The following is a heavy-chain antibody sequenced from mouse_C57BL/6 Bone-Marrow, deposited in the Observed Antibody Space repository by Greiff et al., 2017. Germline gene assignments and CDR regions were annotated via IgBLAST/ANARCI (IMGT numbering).Heavy chain of an antibody. CDR2: IDPSDSYT. V-gene: IGHV1-59*01. Sequence: QVQLQQPGAELVRPGTSVKLSCKASGYTFTSYWMHWVQQRPGQGLEWIGVIDPSDSYTNYNQKFKGKATLTVDTSSSTAYMQLSSLTSEDSAVYYCARLWSYYAMDYWGQGTSVTVSS. CDR3: ARLWSYYAMDY. J-gene: IGHJ4*01. CDR1: GYTFTSYW.